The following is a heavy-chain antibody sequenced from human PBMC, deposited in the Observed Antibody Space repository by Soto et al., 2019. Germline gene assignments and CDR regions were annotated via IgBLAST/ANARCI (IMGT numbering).Heavy chain of an antibody. D-gene: IGHD2-2*01. CDR3: AHRRSSSSTYYFDY. V-gene: IGHV2-5*02. Sequence: QITLKESGPTLVKPTQNLTLTCTFSGFSLSTSGVGVGWLCQPPGTALQWVELIYWDDDKRYSPSLKSRRTITKATSKNQVVLTMTNMDPVDTATYYGAHRRSSSSTYYFDYWVQGTLVTVSS. CDR1: GFSLSTSGVG. J-gene: IGHJ4*02. CDR2: IYWDDDK.